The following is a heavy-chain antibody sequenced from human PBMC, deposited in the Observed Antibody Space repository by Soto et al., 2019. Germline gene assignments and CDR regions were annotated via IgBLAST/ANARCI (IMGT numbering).Heavy chain of an antibody. Sequence: GGSLRLSCAASGLIFDNYWMHWVRQAPGKGLVWVSRIKNDGSNTNYADSVKGRFTISRDNAKNTLYLQMDSLRVEDTAVYYCARESSGYSSYFDYWGQGILVTVSS. V-gene: IGHV3-74*01. J-gene: IGHJ4*02. CDR1: GLIFDNYW. D-gene: IGHD5-12*01. CDR3: ARESSGYSSYFDY. CDR2: IKNDGSNT.